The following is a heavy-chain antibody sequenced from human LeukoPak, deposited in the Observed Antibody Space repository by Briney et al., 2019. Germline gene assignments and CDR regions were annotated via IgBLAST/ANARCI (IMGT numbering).Heavy chain of an antibody. CDR2: ISSSGGTI. CDR3: ARPGHPFGSSSLGS. V-gene: IGHV3-48*03. CDR1: GFTFTHYE. J-gene: IGHJ1*01. D-gene: IGHD2-15*01. Sequence: PGGSLRLSCVVSGFTFTHYEFRWGRQAPGKGLEWLSYISSSGGTIYHADSVKGRFTISRDDAKNSLYLQMSSLRVEDTAIYYWARPGHPFGSSSLGSWGKGVLVSVSS.